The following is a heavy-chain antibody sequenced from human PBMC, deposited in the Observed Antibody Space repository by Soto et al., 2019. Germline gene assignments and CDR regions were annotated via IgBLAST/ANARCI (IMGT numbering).Heavy chain of an antibody. J-gene: IGHJ4*02. V-gene: IGHV4-59*01. CDR3: ARANNGWPGLFDY. Sequence: SETLSLTCIVSGGSISSYYWNWIRQPPGKGLEWIGYIYYSGRTNYNPSLKSRVTISVDTSKNQFSLKVTSVTAADTAVYYCARANNGWPGLFDYWGQGTLVIVSS. CDR2: IYYSGRT. D-gene: IGHD6-19*01. CDR1: GGSISSYY.